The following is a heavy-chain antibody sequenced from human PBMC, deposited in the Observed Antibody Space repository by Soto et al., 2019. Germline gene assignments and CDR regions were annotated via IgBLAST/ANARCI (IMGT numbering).Heavy chain of an antibody. CDR1: GASVGTGY. Sequence: SETLSLTCTVSGASVGTGYWSWIRQPPGKGLEWIGYIYYSGSTNYNPSLKSRVTISVDTSKNQFSLKLSSVTAADTAVYYCARVAASGSYDRHFDYWGQGTLVTVSS. CDR2: IYYSGST. J-gene: IGHJ4*02. V-gene: IGHV4-59*02. D-gene: IGHD1-26*01. CDR3: ARVAASGSYDRHFDY.